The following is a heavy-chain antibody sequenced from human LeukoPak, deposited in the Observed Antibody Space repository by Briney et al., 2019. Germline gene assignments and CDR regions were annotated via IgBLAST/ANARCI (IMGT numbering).Heavy chain of an antibody. CDR2: INSDGSST. J-gene: IGHJ4*02. CDR3: ARGSGRGWYETVYFDY. Sequence: GGSLRLSCAASGFTFSSYWMHWVRQAPGKGLVWVSRINSDGSSTSYADSVKGRFTISRDNAKNTLYLQMNSLRAEDTAVYYCARGSGRGWYETVYFDYWGQGTLVTVSS. D-gene: IGHD6-19*01. V-gene: IGHV3-74*01. CDR1: GFTFSSYW.